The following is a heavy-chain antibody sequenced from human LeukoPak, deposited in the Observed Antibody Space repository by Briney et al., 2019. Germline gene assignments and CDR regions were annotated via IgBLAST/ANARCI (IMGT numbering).Heavy chain of an antibody. CDR3: ARSDYYGLGSYNWFFEL. CDR1: GGYIGKFY. Sequence: PSETLSLTRSVSGGYIGKFYWSWIRQSPGMGLEGIGYAYYSGTTRDNRSFRGRVSMSADDSRNLFSLRLRSVTAADTAVYYCARSDYYGLGSYNWFFELWGRGTLVTVSS. D-gene: IGHD3-16*01. V-gene: IGHV4-59*01. J-gene: IGHJ2*01. CDR2: AYYSGTT.